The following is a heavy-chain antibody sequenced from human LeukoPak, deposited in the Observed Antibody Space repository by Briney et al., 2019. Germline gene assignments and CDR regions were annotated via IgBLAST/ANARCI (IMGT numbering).Heavy chain of an antibody. CDR1: GYTFTSYD. Sequence: ASVKVSCKASGYTFTSYDINWVRQATGQGLEWMGWMNPNSGNTGYAQKFQGRVTMTRNTSISTAYMELRSLRSDDTAVYYCARDSTMVRGAFDIWGQGTMVTVSS. D-gene: IGHD3-10*01. J-gene: IGHJ3*02. CDR2: MNPNSGNT. V-gene: IGHV1-8*01. CDR3: ARDSTMVRGAFDI.